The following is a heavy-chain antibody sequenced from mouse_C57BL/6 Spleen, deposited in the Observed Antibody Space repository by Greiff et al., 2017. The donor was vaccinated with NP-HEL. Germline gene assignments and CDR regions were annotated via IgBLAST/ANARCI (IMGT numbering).Heavy chain of an antibody. CDR3: ASYSNYPFDY. Sequence: VQLQQSGPGLVQPSQSLSITCTVSGFSLTSYGVHWVRQSPGKGLEWLGVIWSGGSTDYNAAFISRLSISKDNSKSQVFFKMNSLQADDTAIYYCASYSNYPFDYWGQGTTLTVSS. J-gene: IGHJ2*01. V-gene: IGHV2-2*01. CDR1: GFSLTSYG. CDR2: IWSGGST. D-gene: IGHD2-5*01.